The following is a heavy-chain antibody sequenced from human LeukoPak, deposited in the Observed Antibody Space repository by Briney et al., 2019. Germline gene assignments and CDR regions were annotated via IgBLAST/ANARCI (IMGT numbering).Heavy chain of an antibody. J-gene: IGHJ4*02. CDR3: ATHAASGSCFFDS. V-gene: IGHV3-53*01. CDR1: GFTVTDTY. CDR2: IYRGGDT. D-gene: IGHD1-26*01. Sequence: GGSLRLSCAASGFTVTDTYVSWVRQAPGKGLQWVSVIYRGGDTHYVDSVMGRFTISRDSSKNMVYLQLKSLRAEDTAVYYCATHAASGSCFFDSWGQGTLVTVSS.